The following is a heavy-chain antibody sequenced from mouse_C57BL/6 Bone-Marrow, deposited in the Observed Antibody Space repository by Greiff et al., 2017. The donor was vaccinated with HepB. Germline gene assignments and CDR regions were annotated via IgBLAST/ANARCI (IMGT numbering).Heavy chain of an antibody. V-gene: IGHV1-50*01. CDR3: ASLITTVVGY. CDR2: IDPSDSYT. D-gene: IGHD1-1*01. CDR1: GYTFTSYW. J-gene: IGHJ2*01. Sequence: VQLQQPGAELVKPGASVKMSCKASGYTFTSYWMQWVKQRPGQGLEWIGEIDPSDSYTNYNQKFKGKATLTVDTSSSTAYMQLSSLTSEDSAVYYCASLITTVVGYWGQGTTLTVSS.